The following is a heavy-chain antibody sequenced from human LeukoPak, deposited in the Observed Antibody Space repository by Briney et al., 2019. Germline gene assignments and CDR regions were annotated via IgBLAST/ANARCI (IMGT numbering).Heavy chain of an antibody. V-gene: IGHV4-4*07. CDR3: ARENYYNSGSYRFDY. Sequence: SETLSLTCTVSGDSISGHYWSWIRQPAGRGLEWIGRIFNSGSTSYNPSLRSRVTMSLDTSKNQFSLKLTSVTPADTALYYCARENYYNSGSYRFDYWGQGTLVTVSS. D-gene: IGHD3-10*01. CDR1: GDSISGHY. J-gene: IGHJ4*02. CDR2: IFNSGST.